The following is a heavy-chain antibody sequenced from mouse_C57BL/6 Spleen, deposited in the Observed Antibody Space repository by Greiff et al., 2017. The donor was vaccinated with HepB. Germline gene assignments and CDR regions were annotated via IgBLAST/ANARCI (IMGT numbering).Heavy chain of an antibody. CDR3: ARGITTVPFYFDY. J-gene: IGHJ2*01. V-gene: IGHV1-82*01. CDR2: IYPGDGDT. Sequence: QVQLQQSGPELVKPGASVKISCKASGYAFSSSWMNWVKQSPGKGLEWIGRIYPGDGDTNYNGKFKGKATLTADKSSSTAYMQLSSLTSEDSAVYFCARGITTVPFYFDYWGQGTTLTVSS. CDR1: GYAFSSSW. D-gene: IGHD1-1*01.